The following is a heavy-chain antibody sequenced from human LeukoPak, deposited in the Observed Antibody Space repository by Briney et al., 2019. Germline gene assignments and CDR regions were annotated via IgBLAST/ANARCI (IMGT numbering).Heavy chain of an antibody. CDR2: ISYDGSNK. Sequence: SGGSLRLSCAASGFTFSSYGIHWVRQAPGKGLEWVAVISYDGSNKYYADSVKGRFTISRDNSKNTLYLQMNSLRAEDTAVYYCAKDLSGSGSYLGLWGQGTLVTVSS. V-gene: IGHV3-30*18. CDR3: AKDLSGSGSYLGL. CDR1: GFTFSSYG. D-gene: IGHD3-10*01. J-gene: IGHJ4*02.